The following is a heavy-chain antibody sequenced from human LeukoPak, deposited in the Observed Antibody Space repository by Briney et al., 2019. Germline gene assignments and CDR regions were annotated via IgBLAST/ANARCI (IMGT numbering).Heavy chain of an antibody. D-gene: IGHD3-10*01. V-gene: IGHV4-30-4*08. J-gene: IGHJ4*02. Sequence: PSETLSLTCTVSGGSISDGNYYWSWIRQPPGKGLEWIGYIYYSGGTYYNPSLKSRVTISVDTSKNQFSLKLSSVTAADTAVYFCARALTRARGHDYWGRGNLVTVPS. CDR1: GGSISDGNYY. CDR3: ARALTRARGHDY. CDR2: IYYSGGT.